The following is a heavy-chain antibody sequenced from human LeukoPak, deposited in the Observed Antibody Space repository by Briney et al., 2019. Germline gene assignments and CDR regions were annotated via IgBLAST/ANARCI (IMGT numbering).Heavy chain of an antibody. Sequence: ASVKVSCKASGYTFTGYYMHWVRQAPGQGLEWMGWINPDSGGTKYAQKFQGRVTMTRDMSTSTVYMELSSLRSEDTAVYYCARDLSPYGMNWFDPWGQGTLVTVSS. J-gene: IGHJ5*02. CDR1: GYTFTGYY. V-gene: IGHV1-2*02. D-gene: IGHD3-10*01. CDR2: INPDSGGT. CDR3: ARDLSPYGMNWFDP.